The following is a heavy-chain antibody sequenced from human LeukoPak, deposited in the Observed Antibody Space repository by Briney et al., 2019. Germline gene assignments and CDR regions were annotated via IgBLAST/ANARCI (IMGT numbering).Heavy chain of an antibody. D-gene: IGHD2-21*02. CDR2: ISYDGSNK. CDR3: AKSPFGVVTAFDY. CDR1: GFTFSSYG. J-gene: IGHJ4*02. Sequence: PGGSLRLSCAASGFTFSSYGMHWVSQAQGKGLEWVAVISYDGSNKYYADSVKGRFTISRDNSKNTLYLQMNSLRAEDTAVYYCAKSPFGVVTAFDYWGQGTLVTVSS. V-gene: IGHV3-30*18.